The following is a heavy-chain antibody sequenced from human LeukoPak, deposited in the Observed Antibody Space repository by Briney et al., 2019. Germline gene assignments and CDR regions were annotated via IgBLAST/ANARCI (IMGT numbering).Heavy chain of an antibody. CDR2: IYYSGST. CDR1: GGSITSSSYY. D-gene: IGHD4-23*01. V-gene: IGHV4-39*01. J-gene: IGHJ4*02. CDR3: ARHEVTVVFDY. Sequence: SETLSLTCTVSGGSITSSSYYWGWIRQPPGKGLEWIGSIYYSGSTYYNPSLKSRVTISVDTSKNQFSLKLSSVTAADTAMYYCARHEVTVVFDYWGQGTLVTVSS.